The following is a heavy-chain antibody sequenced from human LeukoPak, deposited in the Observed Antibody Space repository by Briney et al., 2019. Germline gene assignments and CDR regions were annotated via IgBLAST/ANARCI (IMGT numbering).Heavy chain of an antibody. J-gene: IGHJ5*02. CDR2: IYYSGRT. CDR1: GYSISSGYY. D-gene: IGHD3-10*01. CDR3: ARGRPDGSGSYYKFDP. Sequence: SETLSLTCTVSGYSISSGYYWGCIRQPPGKGLEWIGSIYYSGRTYYNPSLKSRVTISVDTSKTQFSLKLSSVTAADTAVYYCARGRPDGSGSYYKFDPWGQGTLVTVSS. V-gene: IGHV4-38-2*02.